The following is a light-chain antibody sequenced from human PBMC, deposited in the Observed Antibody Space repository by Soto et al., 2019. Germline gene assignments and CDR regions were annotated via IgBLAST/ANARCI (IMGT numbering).Light chain of an antibody. CDR3: QKYNSAPLT. J-gene: IGKJ4*01. V-gene: IGKV1-27*01. Sequence: DFQMTQPPSALSVSVGDSDTLTRLASLDSNNYLAWYQQKPGKIPDLLIYAASNLQSGVPSRFSGSGSGTDFTLTISSLQPEDVAAYYCQKYNSAPLTFGGGTKVDNK. CDR1: LDSNNY. CDR2: AAS.